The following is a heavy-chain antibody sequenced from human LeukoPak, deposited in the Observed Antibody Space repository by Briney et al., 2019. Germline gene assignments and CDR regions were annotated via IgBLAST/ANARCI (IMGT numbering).Heavy chain of an antibody. V-gene: IGHV4-39*01. CDR2: MYYSGST. J-gene: IGHJ4*02. CDR1: GASISSSSSY. CDR3: ARHYYGSGSYLSAIGY. Sequence: SETLSLTCTVSGASISSSSSYWGWIRQPPGKGLEWIGGMYYSGSTYYNPSLKSRVTISVDTSKNQFSLKLSSVTAADTAVYYCARHYYGSGSYLSAIGYWGQGTLVTVSS. D-gene: IGHD3-10*01.